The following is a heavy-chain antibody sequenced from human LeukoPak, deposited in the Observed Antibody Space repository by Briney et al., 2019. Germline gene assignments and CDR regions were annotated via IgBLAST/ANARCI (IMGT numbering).Heavy chain of an antibody. J-gene: IGHJ4*02. D-gene: IGHD3-9*01. V-gene: IGHV1-24*01. CDR1: VYTLTELS. Sequence: ASVKVSCKVSVYTLTELSMHWVRQAPGKGLEWMGGFDPEDGETIYAQKFQGRVTMTEDTSTDTAYMELSSLRSEDTAVYYCATATGYYRKYYFDYWGQGTLVTASS. CDR2: FDPEDGET. CDR3: ATATGYYRKYYFDY.